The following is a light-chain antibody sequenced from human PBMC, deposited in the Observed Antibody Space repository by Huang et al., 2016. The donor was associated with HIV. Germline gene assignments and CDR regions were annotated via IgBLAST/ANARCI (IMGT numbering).Light chain of an antibody. J-gene: IGKJ3*01. CDR1: RHIYSY. Sequence: DIQMTQSPSSLSASIGDRVTITCRASRHIYSYLNWYQHRPGKAPKLLIYDASNVEVGVPSRFSGSGSGRNFTLIISSLQPDDFATYYCQQYDSLPRTFGPGTKV. CDR3: QQYDSLPRT. V-gene: IGKV1-33*01. CDR2: DAS.